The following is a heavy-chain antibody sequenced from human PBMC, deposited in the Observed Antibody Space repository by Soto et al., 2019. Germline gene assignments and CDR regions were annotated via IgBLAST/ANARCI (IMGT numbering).Heavy chain of an antibody. V-gene: IGHV1-3*01. CDR3: ARGMGLYYFDY. J-gene: IGHJ4*02. CDR2: INAGNGNT. D-gene: IGHD3-16*01. Sequence: ASVKVSCKASGNTSTIYSMHWVRQAPGQRLEWMGWINAGNGNTKYSQKFQGRVTITRDTSASTAYMELSSLRSEDTALYYCARGMGLYYFDYWGQGTLVTVSS. CDR1: GNTSTIYS.